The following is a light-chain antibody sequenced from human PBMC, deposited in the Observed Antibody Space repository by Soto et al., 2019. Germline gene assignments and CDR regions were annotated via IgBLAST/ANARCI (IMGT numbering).Light chain of an antibody. Sequence: ETVMTQSPVTLSVSPGDTATLSCRASQRVSSHLAWYQQKPGQPPRLLIYAASTRATGIAGRFSGSGSETEFTLIIRSLQSEDSALYYCHVYNNWPWTFGQGTKVDI. CDR1: QRVSSH. V-gene: IGKV3-15*01. CDR2: AAS. CDR3: HVYNNWPWT. J-gene: IGKJ1*01.